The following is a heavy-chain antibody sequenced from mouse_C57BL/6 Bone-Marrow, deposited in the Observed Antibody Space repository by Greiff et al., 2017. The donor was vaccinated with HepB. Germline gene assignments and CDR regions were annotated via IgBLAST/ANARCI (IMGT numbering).Heavy chain of an antibody. CDR1: GYTFTSYG. CDR3: ARGDYYGSSSGYFDY. J-gene: IGHJ2*01. V-gene: IGHV1-81*01. D-gene: IGHD1-1*01. Sequence: VKLMESGAELARPGASVKLSCKASGYTFTSYGISWVKQRTGQGLEWIGEIYPRSGNTYYNEKFKGKATLTADKSSSTAYMELRSLTSEDSAVYFCARGDYYGSSSGYFDYWGQGTTLTVSS. CDR2: IYPRSGNT.